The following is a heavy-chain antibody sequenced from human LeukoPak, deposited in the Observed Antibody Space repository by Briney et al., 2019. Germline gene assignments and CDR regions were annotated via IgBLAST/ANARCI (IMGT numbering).Heavy chain of an antibody. CDR2: IRSSSDGGTT. V-gene: IGHV3-15*01. CDR3: TRMNYARFDP. D-gene: IGHD2-2*01. Sequence: GGSLRLSCAASGLTVSNAWMSWVRQAPGKGLEWVGRIRSSSDGGTTDYAAPVKSRFTISRDDSENTLFLRMSSLETEDTAVYYCTRMNYARFDPWGQGTLVTGSS. CDR1: GLTVSNAW. J-gene: IGHJ5*02.